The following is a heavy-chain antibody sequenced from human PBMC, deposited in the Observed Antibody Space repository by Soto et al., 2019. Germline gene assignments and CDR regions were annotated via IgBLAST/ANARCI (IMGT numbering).Heavy chain of an antibody. CDR2: IIPIFGTA. J-gene: IGHJ6*02. CDR1: GGTFSSYA. D-gene: IGHD3-3*01. CDR3: ASLNTTFGVVLPDDGMDV. V-gene: IGHV1-69*13. Sequence: SVKVSCKASGGTFSSYAISWVRQAPGQGLEWMGGIIPIFGTANYAQKFQGRVTITADESTSTAYMELSSLRSEDTAVYYCASLNTTFGVVLPDDGMDVWGQGTTVTVSS.